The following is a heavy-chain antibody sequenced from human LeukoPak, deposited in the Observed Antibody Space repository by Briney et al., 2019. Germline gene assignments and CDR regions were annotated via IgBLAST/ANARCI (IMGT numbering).Heavy chain of an antibody. CDR2: IYYSGST. D-gene: IGHD3-10*01. J-gene: IGHJ6*03. CDR1: GGSISSYY. CDR3: ARAVWFGELSPYYYYMDV. V-gene: IGHV4-59*08. Sequence: PSKTLSLTCTVSGGSISSYYWSWIRQPPGKGLEWIGYIYYSGSTNYNPSLKSRVTISVDTSKNQFSLKLSSVTAADTAVYYCARAVWFGELSPYYYYMDVWGKGTTVTVSS.